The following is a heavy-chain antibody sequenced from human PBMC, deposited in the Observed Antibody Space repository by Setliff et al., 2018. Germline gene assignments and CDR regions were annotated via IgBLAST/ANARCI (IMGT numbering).Heavy chain of an antibody. CDR3: ARDGFPYHYEGAFDI. CDR2: INTGDDII. Sequence: PGGSLRLSCAGSRVPFSGDDMNWVRKASGKGLELISYINTGDDIIYYAPSVKGRFTISRDNAKNSLFLQMNSLRAEDTAVYYCARDGFPYHYEGAFDIWGKGTMVTVSS. D-gene: IGHD3-22*01. V-gene: IGHV3-48*03. CDR1: RVPFSGDD. J-gene: IGHJ3*02.